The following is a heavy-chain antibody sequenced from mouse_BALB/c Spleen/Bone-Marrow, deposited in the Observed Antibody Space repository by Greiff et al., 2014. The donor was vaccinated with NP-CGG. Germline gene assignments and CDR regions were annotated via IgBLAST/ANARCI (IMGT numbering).Heavy chain of an antibody. CDR1: GFTFKDYY. D-gene: IGHD2-14*01. J-gene: IGHJ3*01. V-gene: IGHV5-4*02. CDR3: VRDGDYRYAWFSY. Sequence: EVKLVESGGGLVKPGGSLKLSCAASGFTFKDYYMYWVRQTPEKRLEWVATISDGGTYTYYSDSVKGRFTISRDKAKNNLYLQMTNLMSEDPAMYRCVRDGDYRYAWFSYWGQGTLVTVSA. CDR2: ISDGGTYT.